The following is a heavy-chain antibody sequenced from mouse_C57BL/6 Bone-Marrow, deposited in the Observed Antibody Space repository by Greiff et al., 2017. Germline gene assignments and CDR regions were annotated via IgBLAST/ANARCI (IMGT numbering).Heavy chain of an antibody. V-gene: IGHV1-64*01. J-gene: IGHJ1*03. CDR3: ARSLLLRFYWYFDV. CDR2: IHPNSGST. Sequence: QVQLQQPGAELVKPGASVKLSCKASGYTFTSYWMHWVKQRPGQGLEWIGMIHPNSGSTNYNEKFKSKATLTVDKSSSTAYMQLSSLTSEDSAVYYCARSLLLRFYWYFDVWGTGTTVTVSS. CDR1: GYTFTSYW. D-gene: IGHD2-4*01.